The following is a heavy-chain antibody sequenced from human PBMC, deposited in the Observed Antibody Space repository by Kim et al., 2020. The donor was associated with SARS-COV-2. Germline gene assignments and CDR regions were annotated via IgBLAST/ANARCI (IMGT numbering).Heavy chain of an antibody. V-gene: IGHV3-48*02. CDR3: VRDRMAGAFDI. CDR1: GFTFSAYD. D-gene: IGHD2-8*01. J-gene: IGHJ3*02. Sequence: GGSLRLSCATSGFTFSAYDMNWVRRAPGKGLEWLSFITKSSTTIYYADSVKGRFTISRDNAKNSLYLQMNSLRDEDTALYYCVRDRMAGAFDIWGQGTMVTVSS. CDR2: ITKSSTTI.